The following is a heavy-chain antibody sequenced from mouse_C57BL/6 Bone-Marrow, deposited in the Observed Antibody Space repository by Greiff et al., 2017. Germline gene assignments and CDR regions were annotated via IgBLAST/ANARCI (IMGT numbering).Heavy chain of an antibody. CDR2: IHPNSGST. CDR1: GYTFISYW. Sequence: VQLQQPGAELVKPGASVKLSCKASGYTFISYWMHWVKQRPGQGLEWIGMIHPNSGSTNYNEKFKSKATLTVDKSSSTAYMQLSSLTSEDSAVYYCAIPYYGSSYQFAYWGQGTLVTVSA. D-gene: IGHD1-1*01. V-gene: IGHV1-64*01. J-gene: IGHJ3*01. CDR3: AIPYYGSSYQFAY.